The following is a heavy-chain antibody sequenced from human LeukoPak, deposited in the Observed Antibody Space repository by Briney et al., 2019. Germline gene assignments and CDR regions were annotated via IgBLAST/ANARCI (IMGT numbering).Heavy chain of an antibody. J-gene: IGHJ4*02. CDR2: ISSSSSTI. CDR1: GFTFSSYS. Sequence: GGSLRLSCAASGFTFSSYSMNWVRQAPGKGLEWVSYISSSSSTIYYADSVKGRFTISRDNAKNTLYLQMNSLRVEDTVVYYCARGFDYYDSTGSGYWGQGTLVTVSS. D-gene: IGHD3-22*01. CDR3: ARGFDYYDSTGSGY. V-gene: IGHV3-48*04.